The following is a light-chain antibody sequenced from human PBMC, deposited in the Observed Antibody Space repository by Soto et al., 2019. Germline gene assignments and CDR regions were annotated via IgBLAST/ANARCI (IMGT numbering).Light chain of an antibody. V-gene: IGLV1-40*01. CDR3: QSYDSRLSADV. J-gene: IGLJ1*01. CDR1: SSNIGAGYD. CDR2: DNN. Sequence: QSVLTQPPSVSGAPGQRVTISCTGSSSNIGAGYDVHWYQQLPGTAPKLLIYDNNNRPSGVPDRFSGSKSGASASLAITGLQAEDEADYYCQSYDSRLSADVFATGTKLTVL.